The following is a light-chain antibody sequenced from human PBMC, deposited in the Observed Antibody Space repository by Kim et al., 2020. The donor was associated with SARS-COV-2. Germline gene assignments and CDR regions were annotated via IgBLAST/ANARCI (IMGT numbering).Light chain of an antibody. CDR2: DAS. V-gene: IGKV1-33*01. J-gene: IGKJ4*01. Sequence: DIQLTQSPSSLSASVGDRVTIPCQASHDMSDQLNWYQQKPGKPPKFLISDASKLETGVPSSFSGSGSGTNFTFSISSLQPEDFATYYCQQFDNLPLTFGGGTKVDIK. CDR1: HDMSDQ. CDR3: QQFDNLPLT.